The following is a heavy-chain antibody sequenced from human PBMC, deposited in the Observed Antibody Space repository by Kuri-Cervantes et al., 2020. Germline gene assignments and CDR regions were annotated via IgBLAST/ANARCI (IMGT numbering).Heavy chain of an antibody. CDR1: GYSISSGYY. Sequence: SETLSLTCTVSGYSISSGYYWGWIRQPPGKGLEWIGSIYHSGSTYYNPSLKSRVTISVDTSKNQFSLKLSSVTAADTAVYYCAREFFSNYDPATPDYYYYYMDVWGKGTTVTVSS. CDR2: IYHSGST. J-gene: IGHJ6*03. CDR3: AREFFSNYDPATPDYYYYYMDV. V-gene: IGHV4-38-2*02. D-gene: IGHD4-11*01.